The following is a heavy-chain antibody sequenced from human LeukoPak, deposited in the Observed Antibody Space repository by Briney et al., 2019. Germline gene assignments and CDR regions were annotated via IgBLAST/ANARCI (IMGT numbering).Heavy chain of an antibody. J-gene: IGHJ4*01. Sequence: PGGSLRLSCAASGFTFSSYWMNWVRQAPGKGLEHVSTIGSDGDGTYYADSVKDRFIISRDNSKNAVYLQMSSLRPEDTAVYYCVSPVFINFWGQGTLVTVSS. CDR2: IGSDGDGT. D-gene: IGHD1-14*01. V-gene: IGHV3-64D*06. CDR3: VSPVFINF. CDR1: GFTFSSYW.